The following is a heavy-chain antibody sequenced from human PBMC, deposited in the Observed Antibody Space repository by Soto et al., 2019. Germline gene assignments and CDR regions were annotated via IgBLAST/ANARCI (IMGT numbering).Heavy chain of an antibody. D-gene: IGHD2-2*01. CDR2: ISAYNGNT. V-gene: IGHV1-18*01. CDR3: ARDRMPNHYYYYGMDV. J-gene: IGHJ6*02. CDR1: GYTFTSYG. Sequence: ASVKVSCKASGYTFTSYGISWVRQAPGQGLEWMGWISAYNGNTNYAQKLQGRVTMTTDTSTSTAYMELRSLRSDDTAVYYCARDRMPNHYYYYGMDVWGQGTTVTVSS.